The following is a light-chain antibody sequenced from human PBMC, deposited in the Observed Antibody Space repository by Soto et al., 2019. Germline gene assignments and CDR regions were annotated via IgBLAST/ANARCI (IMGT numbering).Light chain of an antibody. J-gene: IGKJ1*01. Sequence: EVVLAQSPRTLPLSPGERATLSCRASQTVSSSHLAWYQQKPGQSPRLLIYDTSSRATGIPDRFSGSGSGTDFTLTISRLEPEDFAVYYCQQYGSSPQTFGQGTKV. CDR2: DTS. CDR3: QQYGSSPQT. V-gene: IGKV3-20*01. CDR1: QTVSSSH.